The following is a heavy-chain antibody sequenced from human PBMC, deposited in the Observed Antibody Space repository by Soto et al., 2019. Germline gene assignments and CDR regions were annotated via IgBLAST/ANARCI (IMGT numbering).Heavy chain of an antibody. J-gene: IGHJ6*02. CDR2: IIPICGTA. CDR3: AMPGSGSAYYSRDYYDYGMHV. V-gene: IGHV1-69*01. Sequence: QVQLVQSGAEVKKPGASVKVSCKASGGTFSSYAIGWARHAPGQGREWMGGIIPICGTANYAQKSQVSVTIAADESTSTAYMELSSLRSDETAVYYCAMPGSGSAYYSRDYYDYGMHVCGQSTTVAVS. CDR1: GGTFSSYA. D-gene: IGHD3-22*01.